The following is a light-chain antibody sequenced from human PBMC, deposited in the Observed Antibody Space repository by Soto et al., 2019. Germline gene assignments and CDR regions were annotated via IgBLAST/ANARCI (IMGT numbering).Light chain of an antibody. CDR1: SSNIGSSY. V-gene: IGLV1-47*01. J-gene: IGLJ3*02. CDR2: RNN. Sequence: QSALTQPPSVSGTPGQRVTISCSGSSSNIGSSYVYWYQQLPGTAPKLLIYRNNQWPSGVPDRFSGSKAGTSASLVISGLRSEDEADYYCSSWDERLSGWVFGGGTQLTVL. CDR3: SSWDERLSGWV.